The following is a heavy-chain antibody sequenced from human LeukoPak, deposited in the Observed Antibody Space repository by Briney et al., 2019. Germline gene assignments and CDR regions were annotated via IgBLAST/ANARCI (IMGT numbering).Heavy chain of an antibody. D-gene: IGHD3-3*02. V-gene: IGHV3-23*01. Sequence: PGGSLRLSCAASGFTFSSYAMSWVRQAPGKGLEWVSAISGNGGSTYYTDSVKGRFTISRDNSKNPVYLQMNSLRAEDTAVYYCAKGSGQFWSGYPPEFDYWGQGALVTVSS. CDR1: GFTFSSYA. CDR2: ISGNGGST. J-gene: IGHJ4*02. CDR3: AKGSGQFWSGYPPEFDY.